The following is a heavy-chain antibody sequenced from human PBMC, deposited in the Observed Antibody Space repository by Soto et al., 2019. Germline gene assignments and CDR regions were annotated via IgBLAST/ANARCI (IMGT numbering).Heavy chain of an antibody. CDR2: ISYDGSNK. CDR3: VREGTQYGDYVLYYNFGMHV. Sequence: QSGGSLRLSCAASGFTFSSYAMHWVRQAPGKGLEWVAVISYDGSNKYYADSVKGRFTISRDNSKNTLYLQMNSLRADDTAVYYCVREGTQYGDYVLYYNFGMHVGVQGT. J-gene: IGHJ6*02. D-gene: IGHD4-17*01. V-gene: IGHV3-30-3*01. CDR1: GFTFSSYA.